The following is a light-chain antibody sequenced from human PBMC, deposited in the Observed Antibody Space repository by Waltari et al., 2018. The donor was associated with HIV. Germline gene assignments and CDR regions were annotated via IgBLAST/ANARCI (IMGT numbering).Light chain of an antibody. V-gene: IGKV4-1*01. J-gene: IGKJ4*01. Sequence: DIVMTQSPDSLAVSLGARATVTCTSSRTGLYNRNYLAWYQQKPGQPPKVLMYWASTRAIGVPDRFSGSGSGTDFSLTISRVQADDVAIYYCQQYYTLRSTFGGGTKIEI. CDR3: QQYYTLRST. CDR2: WAS. CDR1: RTGLYNRNY.